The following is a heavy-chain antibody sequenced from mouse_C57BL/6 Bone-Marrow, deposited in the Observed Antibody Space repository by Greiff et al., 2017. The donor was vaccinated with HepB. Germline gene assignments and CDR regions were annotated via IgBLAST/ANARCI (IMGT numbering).Heavy chain of an antibody. CDR1: SFTFNTYA. Sequence: DAGGGLVQPKGSLKLSCAASSFTFNTYAMHWVRQAPGKGLEWVARIRSKSSNYATYYADSVKDRFTISKDDSQSMLYLQMNNLKTEDTAMYYCVGGGYGYDGAWFDYWGQGTLVTVSA. V-gene: IGHV10-3*01. CDR2: IRSKSSNYAT. CDR3: VGGGYGYDGAWFDY. D-gene: IGHD2-2*01. J-gene: IGHJ3*01.